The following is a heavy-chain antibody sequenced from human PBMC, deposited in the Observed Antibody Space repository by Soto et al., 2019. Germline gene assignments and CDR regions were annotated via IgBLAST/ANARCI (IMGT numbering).Heavy chain of an antibody. CDR2: VHASGST. Sequence: QVQLQESGPGLVKPSQTLSLTCSVSGESINNGAYFWSWIRQHPGKGLEWIGYVHASGSTYYNPSLRGRIDMSIDTSKKQFYLNLKSVTAADTPVFFCARGFVEAAMAFDYWGPGALVTVSS. J-gene: IGHJ4*02. CDR1: GESINNGAYF. CDR3: ARGFVEAAMAFDY. V-gene: IGHV4-31*03. D-gene: IGHD3-3*01.